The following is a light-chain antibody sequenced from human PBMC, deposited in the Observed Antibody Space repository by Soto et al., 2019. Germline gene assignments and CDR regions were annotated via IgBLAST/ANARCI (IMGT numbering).Light chain of an antibody. V-gene: IGLV2-14*03. CDR2: EVS. J-gene: IGLJ1*01. CDR3: ASHTTTTTRV. Sequence: QSVLTQPASVSGSPGQSIAISCTGTSSVVGAYDYVSWYQQHPDRAPRLVIYEVSNRPSGVSNRFSGSKSVNTATLTISRLQAEDEADYYCASHTTTTTRVFGTGTKVTVL. CDR1: SSVVGAYDY.